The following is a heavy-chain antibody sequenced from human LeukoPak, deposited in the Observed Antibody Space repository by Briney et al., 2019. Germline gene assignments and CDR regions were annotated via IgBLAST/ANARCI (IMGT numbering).Heavy chain of an antibody. Sequence: GGSLRLSCAASGFTFSSYSMNWVRQAPGRGLEWIAYISTSSSTIYYADSMKGRFTISRDNAKNSLYLQMSSLRPEDTAVYYCARDRATDGWAYYFDYWGQGTPVTVSS. D-gene: IGHD4-17*01. J-gene: IGHJ4*02. CDR2: ISTSSSTI. CDR3: ARDRATDGWAYYFDY. V-gene: IGHV3-48*01. CDR1: GFTFSSYS.